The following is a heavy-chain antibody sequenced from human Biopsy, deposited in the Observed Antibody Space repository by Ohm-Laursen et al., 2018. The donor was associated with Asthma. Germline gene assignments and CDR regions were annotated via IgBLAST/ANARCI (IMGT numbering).Heavy chain of an antibody. J-gene: IGHJ6*02. CDR3: ARAVDYSHYYGIDV. Sequence: ASVKVSCKTSGYTFNSAGITWVRQAPGQGLEWMGWISVYNGNTEVAQKLQDRVTMITDTSTSTAYMELKSLRSDDTAVYFCARAVDYSHYYGIDVWGQGTTVTVS. CDR1: GYTFNSAG. V-gene: IGHV1-18*01. D-gene: IGHD3-10*01. CDR2: ISVYNGNT.